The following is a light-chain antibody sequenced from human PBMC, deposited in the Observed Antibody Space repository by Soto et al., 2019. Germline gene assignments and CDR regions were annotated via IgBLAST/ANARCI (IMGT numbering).Light chain of an antibody. CDR1: QSVNIN. Sequence: EIVMTQSPATLSVSPGERATLSCRASQSVNINLAWYQQKPGQAPRLLIYGTSTRATGVPARFSGSGSGTEFTLTISSLQSEYFAVYYCQQYNNWPLTFGGGTKVDI. CDR2: GTS. J-gene: IGKJ4*01. CDR3: QQYNNWPLT. V-gene: IGKV3-15*01.